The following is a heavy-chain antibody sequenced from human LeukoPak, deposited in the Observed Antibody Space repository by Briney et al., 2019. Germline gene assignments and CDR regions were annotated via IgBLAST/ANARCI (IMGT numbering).Heavy chain of an antibody. J-gene: IGHJ4*02. CDR3: ASRRGRWLPFDY. CDR1: GYSISSGYY. Sequence: SETLSLTCTVSGYSISSGYYWGWIRQSPGKGLEWIASFYNSGSTYYTPSLKSRVTISVDTSKNQFSLKLSSVTAADTAVYYCASRRGRWLPFDYWGQGTLVTVSS. V-gene: IGHV4-38-2*02. CDR2: FYNSGST. D-gene: IGHD5-24*01.